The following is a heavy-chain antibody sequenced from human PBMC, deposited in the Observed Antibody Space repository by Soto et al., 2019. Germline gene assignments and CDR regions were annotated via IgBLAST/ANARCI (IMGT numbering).Heavy chain of an antibody. CDR1: GGSNSSDSW. Sequence: PSETLSLTCAVSGGSNSSDSWWSWVRQPPGKGLEWIGRMYHSGTTNYNPSLKSRLSISVDRSKNQFSLRLSSVTAADTAVYYCARGRSGSLLDYWGQGTQVTVSS. V-gene: IGHV4-4*02. D-gene: IGHD1-26*01. CDR3: ARGRSGSLLDY. CDR2: MYHSGTT. J-gene: IGHJ4*02.